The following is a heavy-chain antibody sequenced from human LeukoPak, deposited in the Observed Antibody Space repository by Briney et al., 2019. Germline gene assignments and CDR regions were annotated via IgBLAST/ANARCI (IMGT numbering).Heavy chain of an antibody. CDR2: INPNSGVT. J-gene: IGHJ4*02. Sequence: ASVKVSCKASGYRFTDYYLHWVGQAPGQGLEWVGWINPNSGVTNYAQKFQGRVSMTSDTSISTVYMELSRLRSDDTAVYYCSREDYWGQGTLVTVSS. CDR1: GYRFTDYY. V-gene: IGHV1-2*02. CDR3: SREDY.